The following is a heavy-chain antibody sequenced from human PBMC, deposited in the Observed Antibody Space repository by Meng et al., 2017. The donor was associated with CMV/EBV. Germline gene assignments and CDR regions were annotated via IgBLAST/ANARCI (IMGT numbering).Heavy chain of an antibody. CDR3: ARGRRGADNWFDP. CDR1: GYPFTTYG. V-gene: IGHV1-18*01. Sequence: QVLLVQSGAEMKKPGASVKVSCKASGYPFTTYGITWVRQASGQSLEWMGWISAYHGNTNYAQKLQGRVTMTTDTSTSTAYMELRSLRSDDTAVYYCARGRRGADNWFDPWGQGTLVTVSS. CDR2: ISAYHGNT. J-gene: IGHJ5*02.